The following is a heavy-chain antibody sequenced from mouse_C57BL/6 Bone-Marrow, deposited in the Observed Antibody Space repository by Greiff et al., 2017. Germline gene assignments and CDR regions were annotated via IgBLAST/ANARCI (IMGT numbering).Heavy chain of an antibody. D-gene: IGHD2-4*01. CDR2: FYPGSGSI. J-gene: IGHJ2*01. CDR3: ARHERYYDYEGYFDY. Sequence: VQLQQSGAELVKPGASVKLSCKASGYIFTEYTIHWVTQRSGQGLEWIGWFYPGSGSIKYNERFKDKATLTADKSSNTVYMELSRLTSEDSAVYFCARHERYYDYEGYFDYWGQGTTLTGSS. V-gene: IGHV1-62-2*01. CDR1: GYIFTEYT.